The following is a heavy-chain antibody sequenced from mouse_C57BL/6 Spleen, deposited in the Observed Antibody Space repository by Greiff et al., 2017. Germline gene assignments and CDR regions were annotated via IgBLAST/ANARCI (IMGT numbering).Heavy chain of an antibody. J-gene: IGHJ4*01. V-gene: IGHV2-5*01. CDR1: GFSLTSYG. D-gene: IGHD2-1*01. CDR2: IWRGGST. CDR3: AKMLSYYDAMDY. Sequence: QVQLQQSGPGLVQPSQSLSITCTVSGFSLTSYGVHWVRQSPGKGLEWLGVIWRGGSTDYNAAFMSRLSITKDNSNSQVFFKMNSLQADDTAIYYCAKMLSYYDAMDYWGQGTSVTVSS.